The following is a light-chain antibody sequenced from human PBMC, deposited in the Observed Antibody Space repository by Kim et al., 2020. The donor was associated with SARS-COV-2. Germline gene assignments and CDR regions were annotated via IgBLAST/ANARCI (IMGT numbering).Light chain of an antibody. CDR3: NSRDSSGNHLV. V-gene: IGLV3-19*01. CDR2: GKN. Sequence: ALGQTVRSTCQGDSLRSYYASWYQQKPGQAPVLVIYGKNNRPSGIPDRFSGSSSGNTASLTITGAQAEDEADYYCNSRDSSGNHLVFGGGTKLTFL. CDR1: SLRSYY. J-gene: IGLJ2*01.